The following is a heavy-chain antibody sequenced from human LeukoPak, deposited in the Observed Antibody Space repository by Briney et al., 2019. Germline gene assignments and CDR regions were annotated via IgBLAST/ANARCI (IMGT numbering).Heavy chain of an antibody. CDR1: GGSFSGYY. D-gene: IGHD5-12*01. CDR3: ARHVSASYSGYGSFDH. V-gene: IGHV4-59*08. CDR2: MYYSGST. J-gene: IGHJ4*02. Sequence: PSETLSLTCAVYGGSFSGYYWSWIRQPPGEGLEWIGYMYYSGSTNYNPSLKSRVTVSIDTSKNQFSLTLSSVTAADTAVYYCARHVSASYSGYGSFDHWGQGTLVTVSS.